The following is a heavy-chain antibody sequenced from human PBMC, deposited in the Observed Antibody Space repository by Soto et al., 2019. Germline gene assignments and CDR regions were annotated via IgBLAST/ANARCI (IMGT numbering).Heavy chain of an antibody. CDR2: INDGNGNT. J-gene: IGHJ6*03. CDR3: VSDGTTIFGVNYYYYIDF. CDR1: GYRFTSYA. Sequence: ASVKVSCKASGYRFTSYAMHWVRQAPGQRIEWMGWINDGNGNTKYSQKFQGRVTITRDTSASKAHMELSSLRSDDTDVDYCVSDGTTIFGVNYYYYIDFWGQGTTVTVSS. D-gene: IGHD3-3*01. V-gene: IGHV1-3*01.